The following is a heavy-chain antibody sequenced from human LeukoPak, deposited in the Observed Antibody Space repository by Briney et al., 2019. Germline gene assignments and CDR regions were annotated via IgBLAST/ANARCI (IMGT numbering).Heavy chain of an antibody. Sequence: SETLTLTCAVYGGSVSGYYWSWIRQPPGKGLEWIGEINHSGSTNYNPSLKSRVTISVDTSKNQFSLKLSSVTAADTAVYYCATSAAGSGVDYWGQGTLVTVSS. V-gene: IGHV4-34*01. CDR2: INHSGST. D-gene: IGHD6-13*01. CDR3: ATSAAGSGVDY. J-gene: IGHJ4*02. CDR1: GGSVSGYY.